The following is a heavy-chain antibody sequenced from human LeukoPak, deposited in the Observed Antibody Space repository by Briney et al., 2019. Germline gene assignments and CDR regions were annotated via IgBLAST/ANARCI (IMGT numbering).Heavy chain of an antibody. J-gene: IGHJ5*02. CDR1: GGSISSYY. CDR2: IYYSGST. V-gene: IGHV4-59*01. D-gene: IGHD4-17*01. CDR3: ARGLYGDYDTVGWFDP. Sequence: PSETLSLTCTVPGGSISSYYWSWIRQPPGKGLEWIGYIYYSGSTNYNPSLKSRVTISVDTSKNQFSLKLSSVTAADTAVYYCARGLYGDYDTVGWFDPWGQGTLVTVSS.